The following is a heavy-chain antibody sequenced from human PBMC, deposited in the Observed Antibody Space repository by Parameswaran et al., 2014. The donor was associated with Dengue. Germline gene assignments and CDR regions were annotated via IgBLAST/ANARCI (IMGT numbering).Heavy chain of an antibody. V-gene: IGHV4-30-2*01. Sequence: VRQMPGKGLEWIGYIYHSGSTYYNPSLKSRVTISVDRSKNQFSLKLSSVTAADTAVYYCARGGRGYSYGPGYYGMDVWGQGTTVTVSS. CDR2: IYHSGST. J-gene: IGHJ6*02. D-gene: IGHD5-18*01. CDR3: ARGGRGYSYGPGYYGMDV.